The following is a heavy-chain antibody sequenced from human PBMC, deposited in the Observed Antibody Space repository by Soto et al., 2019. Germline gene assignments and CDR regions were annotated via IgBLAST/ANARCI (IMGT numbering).Heavy chain of an antibody. CDR3: SYSSSWFQYYGMDV. J-gene: IGHJ6*02. Sequence: ETLSLTGAVSGASISSSNWWSWVRQPPGKGLEWIGEIYHSGSTNYNPSLKSRVTISVDKSKNQFSLKLSSVTAADTAVYYCSYSSSWFQYYGMDVWGQGTKVTVSS. CDR2: IYHSGST. V-gene: IGHV4-4*02. CDR1: GASISSSNW. D-gene: IGHD6-13*01.